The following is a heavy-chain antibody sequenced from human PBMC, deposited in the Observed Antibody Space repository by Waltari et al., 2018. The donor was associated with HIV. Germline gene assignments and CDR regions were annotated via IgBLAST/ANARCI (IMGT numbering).Heavy chain of an antibody. CDR3: AASPGWWRLDY. CDR2: VHHSGSS. Sequence: QVQLQASGPGLVNPSGTLSLTSAVSGDSISYGHWWTWVRHPPGTGLEWFGEVHHSGSSNYNPSLKSRVTISLDNSKNQFSLRLNSVTAADTAVYYCAASPGWWRLDYWGQGTLVSVSS. V-gene: IGHV4-4*02. J-gene: IGHJ4*02. D-gene: IGHD6-19*01. CDR1: GDSISYGHW.